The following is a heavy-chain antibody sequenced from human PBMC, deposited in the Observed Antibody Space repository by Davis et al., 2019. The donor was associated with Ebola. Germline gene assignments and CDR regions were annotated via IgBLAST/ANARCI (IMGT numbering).Heavy chain of an antibody. CDR1: GGSISSGGYY. D-gene: IGHD4-23*01. CDR3: ARAPPYGGIDY. CDR2: IYYSGST. J-gene: IGHJ4*02. V-gene: IGHV4-31*03. Sequence: PSETLSLTCTVSGGSISSGGYYWSWIRQHPGKGLEWIGYIYYSGSTYYNPSLKSRVTISVDTSKNQFSLKLSSVTAADTAVYYCARAPPYGGIDYWGQGTLVTVSS.